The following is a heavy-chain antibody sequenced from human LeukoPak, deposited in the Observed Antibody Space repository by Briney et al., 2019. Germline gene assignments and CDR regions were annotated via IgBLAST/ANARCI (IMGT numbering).Heavy chain of an antibody. J-gene: IGHJ4*02. V-gene: IGHV4-34*01. Sequence: PSETLSLTCAVYGGSFSGYYWSWIRQPPGKGLEWIGEINHSGSTNYNPSLKSRVTISIDTSKNQFSLKLSSVTAADTAVYYCARAVSGRFDYWGQGTLVTVSS. D-gene: IGHD6-19*01. CDR2: INHSGST. CDR1: GGSFSGYY. CDR3: ARAVSGRFDY.